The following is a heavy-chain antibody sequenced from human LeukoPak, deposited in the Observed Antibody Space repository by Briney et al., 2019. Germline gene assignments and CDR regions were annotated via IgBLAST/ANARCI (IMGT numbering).Heavy chain of an antibody. Sequence: GSLRLSCAASGFSLKTYNMNWVRQAPGKGLEWVSSMTSSRYIYYADSVKDRFTISRDDANNLVFLQMHSLRAEDTAIYYCTRDQFFDYDNDDAFDVWGQGTKVIVSS. CDR2: MTSSRYI. D-gene: IGHD3-22*01. V-gene: IGHV3-21*04. CDR3: TRDQFFDYDNDDAFDV. CDR1: GFSLKTYN. J-gene: IGHJ3*01.